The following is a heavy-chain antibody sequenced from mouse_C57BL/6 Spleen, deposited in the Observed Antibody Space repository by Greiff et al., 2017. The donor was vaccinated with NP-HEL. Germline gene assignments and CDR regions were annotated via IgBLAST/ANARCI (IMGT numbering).Heavy chain of an antibody. V-gene: IGHV1-64*01. Sequence: VQLQQPGAELVKPGASVKLSCKASGYTFTSYWMHWVKQRPGQGLEWIGMIHPNSGSTNYNEKFKSKVTLAVDNSSSTAYMQLSSLTSADSAVYYCARSDSPYYFDYWGQGTTLTVSS. CDR1: GYTFTSYW. J-gene: IGHJ2*01. CDR2: IHPNSGST. D-gene: IGHD2-12*01. CDR3: ARSDSPYYFDY.